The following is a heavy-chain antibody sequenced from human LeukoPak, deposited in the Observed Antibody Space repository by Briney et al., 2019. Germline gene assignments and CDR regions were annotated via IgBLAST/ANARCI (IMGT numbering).Heavy chain of an antibody. D-gene: IGHD6-6*01. Sequence: SETLSLTCAVYGGSFSGYYWSWIRQPPGKGLEWIGEINHSGSTNYNPSLKSRVAISVDTSKNQFSLKLSSVTAADTAVYYCARGRPWFDPWGQGTLVTVSS. CDR3: ARGRPWFDP. V-gene: IGHV4-34*01. J-gene: IGHJ5*02. CDR2: INHSGST. CDR1: GGSFSGYY.